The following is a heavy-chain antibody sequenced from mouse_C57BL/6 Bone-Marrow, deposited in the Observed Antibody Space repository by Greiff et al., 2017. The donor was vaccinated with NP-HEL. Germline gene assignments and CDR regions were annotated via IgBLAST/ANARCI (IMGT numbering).Heavy chain of an antibody. CDR2: ISYDGSN. CDR3: ATTYYGSSYFDV. CDR1: GYSITSGYY. V-gene: IGHV3-6*01. D-gene: IGHD1-1*01. J-gene: IGHJ1*03. Sequence: ESGPGLVKPSQSLSLTCSVTGYSITSGYYWNWIRQFPGNKLEWMGYISYDGSNNYNPSLKNRISITRDTSKNQFFLKLNSVTTEDTATYYCATTYYGSSYFDVWGTGTTVTVSS.